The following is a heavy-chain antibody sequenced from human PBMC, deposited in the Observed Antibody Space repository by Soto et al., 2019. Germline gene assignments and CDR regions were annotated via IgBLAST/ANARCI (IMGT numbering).Heavy chain of an antibody. CDR2: IFYNGTA. CDR1: GGSVISGSFH. J-gene: IGHJ4*02. Sequence: ETPSLTCSVSGGSVISGSFHCICIRQPPWKGLQFIGSIFYNGTANYSPSLKNRVSISIDTSQSQFFLQLISVAAADTAVYYCARIGGWYDIDFWGQGSLVTVSS. CDR3: ARIGGWYDIDF. V-gene: IGHV4-61*01. D-gene: IGHD6-19*01.